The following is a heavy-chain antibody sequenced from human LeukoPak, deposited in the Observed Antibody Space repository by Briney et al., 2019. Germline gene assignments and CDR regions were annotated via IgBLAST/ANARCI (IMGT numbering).Heavy chain of an antibody. V-gene: IGHV1-18*01. CDR2: IGADSGDTHGDT. CDR3: ARGSSPYNWYFDL. J-gene: IGHJ2*01. Sequence: ASVKVSCKASGYRLRNHGISWVRQAPGQGLEWMGWIGADSGDTHGDTHYAEKLQGRVTMTTHTSTDTAYMDLRSLTSDDTAVYYCARGSSPYNWYFDLWGRGTLVTVSS. CDR1: GYRLRNHG. D-gene: IGHD4-11*01.